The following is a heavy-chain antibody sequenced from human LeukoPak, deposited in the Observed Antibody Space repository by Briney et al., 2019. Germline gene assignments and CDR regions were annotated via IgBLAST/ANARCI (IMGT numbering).Heavy chain of an antibody. J-gene: IGHJ5*02. CDR2: IYYSGST. D-gene: IGHD3-9*01. V-gene: IGHV4-39*01. CDR3: ARQHVLRYFDGRKRYNWFDP. CDR1: GGSISSSSHY. Sequence: PSETLSLTCTVSGGSISSSSHYWGWIRQPPGKGLEWIGSIYYSGSTYYNPSLKSRVTISVDTSKNQFSLKLSSVTAADTAVYYCARQHVLRYFDGRKRYNWFDPWGQGTLVTVSS.